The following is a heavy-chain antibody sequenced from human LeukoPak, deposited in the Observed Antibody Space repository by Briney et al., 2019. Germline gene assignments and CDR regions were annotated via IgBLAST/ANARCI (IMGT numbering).Heavy chain of an antibody. CDR2: IWYDGSNK. Sequence: PRRSLRLSCAASGFTFSSYGMHWVRQAPGKGLEWVAVIWYDGSNKYSADSVKGRFTISRDNSKNTLYLQMNSLRAEDTAVYYCAKSGIVATIPLDYWGQGTLVTVSS. CDR3: AKSGIVATIPLDY. V-gene: IGHV3-33*06. J-gene: IGHJ4*02. CDR1: GFTFSSYG. D-gene: IGHD5-12*01.